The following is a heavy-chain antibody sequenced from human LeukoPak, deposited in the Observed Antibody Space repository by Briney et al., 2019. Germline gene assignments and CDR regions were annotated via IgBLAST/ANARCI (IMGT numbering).Heavy chain of an antibody. V-gene: IGHV1-2*02. Sequence: GASVTVSCKASGYTFTGYYMHWVRQAPGQGLEWMGWINPNSGGTNYAQKFQGRVTMTRDTSVSTAYMELSRLRSDDTAVYYCARDYYYGSGSYPTFDYWGQGTLVTVSS. CDR3: ARDYYYGSGSYPTFDY. D-gene: IGHD3-10*01. CDR1: GYTFTGYY. CDR2: INPNSGGT. J-gene: IGHJ4*02.